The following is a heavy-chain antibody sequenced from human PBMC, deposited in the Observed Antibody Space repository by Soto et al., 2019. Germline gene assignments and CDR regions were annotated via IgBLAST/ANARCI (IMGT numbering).Heavy chain of an antibody. CDR2: ISYDGSNK. J-gene: IGHJ6*02. V-gene: IGHV3-30-3*01. CDR3: AREHYGSYGMDV. Sequence: PGGSLRLSCAASGFTFSSYAMHWVRQAPGKGLEWVAVISYDGSNKYYADSVKGRSTISRDNSKNTLYLQMNSLRAEDTAVFYCAREHYGSYGMDVWGQGTTVTVSS. D-gene: IGHD4-17*01. CDR1: GFTFSSYA.